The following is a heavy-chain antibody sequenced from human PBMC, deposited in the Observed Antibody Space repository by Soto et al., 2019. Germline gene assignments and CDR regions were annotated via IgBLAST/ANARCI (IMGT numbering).Heavy chain of an antibody. CDR1: EFVFSSRA. CDR2: ISGSGGST. CDR3: APTLGYCSSTSCYAGNYYYYGMDV. Sequence: HGGSLRLSCAASEFVFSSRAISRKHQDPGKGLEWVSAISGSGGSTYYADSVKGRFTISRDNSKNTLYLQMNSLRAEDTAVYYCAPTLGYCSSTSCYAGNYYYYGMDVWGQGTTVTVSS. V-gene: IGHV3-23*01. J-gene: IGHJ6*02. D-gene: IGHD2-2*01.